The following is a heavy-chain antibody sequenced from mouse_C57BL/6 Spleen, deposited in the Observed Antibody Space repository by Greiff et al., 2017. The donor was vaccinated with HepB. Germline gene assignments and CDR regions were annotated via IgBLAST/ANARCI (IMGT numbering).Heavy chain of an antibody. CDR1: GYTFTSYW. J-gene: IGHJ3*01. D-gene: IGHD1-1*01. CDR2: IHPNSGST. V-gene: IGHV1-64*01. Sequence: QVQLQQPGAELVKPGASVKLSCKASGYTFTSYWMHWVKQRPGQGLEWIGMIHPNSGSTNYNEKFKSKATLTVDKSSSTAYMQLSSLTSEDSAVYYCAAGYYYGSSYSFAYWGQGTLVTVSA. CDR3: AAGYYYGSSYSFAY.